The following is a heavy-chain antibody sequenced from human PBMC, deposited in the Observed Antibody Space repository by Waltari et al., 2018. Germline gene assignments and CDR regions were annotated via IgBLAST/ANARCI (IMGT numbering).Heavy chain of an antibody. Sequence: VKVSCKASGYTFSNFGISWLRQARGQGLEWMGWISGNNGNTLYAKKVRDRLTMTTDTSATTAYMELSSLRSDDTAVYYCARPSSRGHSGYDSGDMEYWGQGTLVSVSS. CDR3: ARPSSRGHSGYDSGDMEY. CDR2: ISGNNGNT. CDR1: GYTFSNFG. D-gene: IGHD5-12*01. J-gene: IGHJ4*02. V-gene: IGHV1-18*01.